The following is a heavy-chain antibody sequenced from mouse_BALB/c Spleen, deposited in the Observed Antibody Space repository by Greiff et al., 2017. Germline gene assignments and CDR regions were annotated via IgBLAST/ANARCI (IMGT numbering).Heavy chain of an antibody. CDR3: ARWDYYGSSSFAY. J-gene: IGHJ3*01. CDR1: GYSITSDYA. D-gene: IGHD1-1*01. Sequence: EVQLQQSGPGLVKPSQSLSLTCTVTGYSITSDYAWNWIRQFPGNKLEWMGYISYSGSTSYNPSLKSRISITRDTSKNQFFLQLNSVTTEDTATYYCARWDYYGSSSFAYWGQGTLVTVSA. V-gene: IGHV3-2*02. CDR2: ISYSGST.